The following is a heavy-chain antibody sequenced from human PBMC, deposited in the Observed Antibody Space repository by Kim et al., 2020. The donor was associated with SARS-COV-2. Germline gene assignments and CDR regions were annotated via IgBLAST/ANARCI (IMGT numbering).Heavy chain of an antibody. D-gene: IGHD6-19*01. J-gene: IGHJ3*02. CDR1: GGSMTVYY. Sequence: SETLSLTCTISGGSMTVYYWNWIRQAPGKGLEWIGRINDIGNTKYNPSLKRRVVVTADASKSQFSLGLSSVTSADTAVYYCARARWAGSSFAAFDTGGLG. CDR3: ARARWAGSSFAAFDT. V-gene: IGHV4-4*07. CDR2: INDIGNT.